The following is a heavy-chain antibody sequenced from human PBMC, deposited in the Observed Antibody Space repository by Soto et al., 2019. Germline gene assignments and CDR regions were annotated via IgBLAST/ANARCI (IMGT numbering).Heavy chain of an antibody. Sequence: QVQLQESGPGLVKPSGTLSLTCAVSGGSISSSNWWSWVRQPPGKGLEWIGEIYHSGSTNYNPSLKSRVTISVDKSKSQFSLKLSSVTAADTAVYYCARDRLNDYYDSSGYRYFDYWGQGTLVTVSS. J-gene: IGHJ4*02. CDR3: ARDRLNDYYDSSGYRYFDY. V-gene: IGHV4-4*02. CDR1: GGSISSSNW. CDR2: IYHSGST. D-gene: IGHD3-22*01.